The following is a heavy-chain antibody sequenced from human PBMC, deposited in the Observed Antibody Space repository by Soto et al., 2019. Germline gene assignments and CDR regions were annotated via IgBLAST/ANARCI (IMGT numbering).Heavy chain of an antibody. CDR3: AMGIDYGGVNRIDY. Sequence: QVQLVQSGAEVKKPGSSVKVSCKASGDTFNKYAFNWVRQAPGQGLEWMGGIIPIFGTPNYAQRVQGRVTITADESTSTAYMELSSLRSEDTAVYYCAMGIDYGGVNRIDYWGQGTLVTVSS. D-gene: IGHD4-17*01. CDR2: IIPIFGTP. CDR1: GDTFNKYA. J-gene: IGHJ4*02. V-gene: IGHV1-69*01.